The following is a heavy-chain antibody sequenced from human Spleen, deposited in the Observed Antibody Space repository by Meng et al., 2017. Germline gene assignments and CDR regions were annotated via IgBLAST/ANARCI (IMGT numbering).Heavy chain of an antibody. CDR2: INSDGSST. D-gene: IGHD4-23*01. J-gene: IGHJ3*02. Sequence: GESLKISCAASGFTFSSYWMHWVRQAPGKGLVWVSRINSDGSSTSYADSVKGRFTISRDNSKNTLYLQINSLRAEDTAVYFCARDQRGNGKWSAFDIWGQGTMVTVSS. CDR3: ARDQRGNGKWSAFDI. CDR1: GFTFSSYW. V-gene: IGHV3-74*01.